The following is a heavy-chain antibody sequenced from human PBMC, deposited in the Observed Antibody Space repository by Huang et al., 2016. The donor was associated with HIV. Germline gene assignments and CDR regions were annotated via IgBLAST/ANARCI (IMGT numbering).Heavy chain of an antibody. CDR2: ITHSGST. CDR1: GGSFSGYY. Sequence: QVQLHQWGAGLLKPSETLSLTCAVYGGSFSGYYWSWIRQPPGKGREWIGEITHSGSTNYNPSLESRVTISEETSKNQFALKLSSVTAADTAVYYCARAPHYGSGSYYYWGQGTLVTVSS. CDR3: ARAPHYGSGSYYY. V-gene: IGHV4-34*01. D-gene: IGHD3-10*01. J-gene: IGHJ4*02.